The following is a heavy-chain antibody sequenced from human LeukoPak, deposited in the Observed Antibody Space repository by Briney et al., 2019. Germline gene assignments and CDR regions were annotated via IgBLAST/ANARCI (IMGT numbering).Heavy chain of an antibody. CDR3: ARSYSYGSYYFDY. V-gene: IGHV1-18*01. J-gene: IGHJ4*02. Sequence: GASVKVSCKASGYTFTSYDINWVRQATGQGLEWTGWISAYNGDTNYAQKLQGRVTMTTDTSTGTAYMELRSLRSDDTAVYYCARSYSYGSYYFDYWGQGTLVTVSS. D-gene: IGHD5-18*01. CDR1: GYTFTSYD. CDR2: ISAYNGDT.